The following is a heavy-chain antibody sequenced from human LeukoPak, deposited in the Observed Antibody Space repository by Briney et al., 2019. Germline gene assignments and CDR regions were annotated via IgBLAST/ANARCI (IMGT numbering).Heavy chain of an antibody. D-gene: IGHD3-10*01. CDR3: AKRNTMVRGGPCFDY. J-gene: IGHJ4*02. CDR2: IFGADKNTT. Sequence: GGSLRVSCAASGFPFSSYAMNWVRQAPGKGLEWVSIIFGADKNTTYYADSVKGRFTVSRDNSKNTLDLQMTDLRPEDTAIYYCAKRNTMVRGGPCFDYWGQGILVAVSS. V-gene: IGHV3-23*01. CDR1: GFPFSSYA.